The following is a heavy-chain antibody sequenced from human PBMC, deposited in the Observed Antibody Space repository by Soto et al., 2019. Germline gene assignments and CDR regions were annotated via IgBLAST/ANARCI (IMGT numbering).Heavy chain of an antibody. J-gene: IGHJ4*02. CDR3: AKSPTVTTGKYYFDY. CDR1: GFTFSSYA. CDR2: IGGSGGST. D-gene: IGHD4-17*01. V-gene: IGHV3-23*01. Sequence: GGSLRLSCAASGFTFSSYAMSWVRQAPGKGLEWVSAIGGSGGSTYYADSVKGRFTISRDNSKNTLYLQMNSLRAEDTAVYYCAKSPTVTTGKYYFDYWGQGTLVTVSS.